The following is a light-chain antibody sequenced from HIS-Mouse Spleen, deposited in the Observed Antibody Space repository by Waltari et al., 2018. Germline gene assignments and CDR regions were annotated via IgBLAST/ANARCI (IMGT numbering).Light chain of an antibody. V-gene: IGLV2-8*01. CDR2: EVS. CDR3: SSYAGSNNYV. CDR1: SSDVGGYNY. J-gene: IGLJ1*01. Sequence: QSALTQPPSASGSPGQSVTISCTGTSSDVGGYNYVSWYKRHPGKAPKLMVYEVSKRPSGVPDRFSGSKSGNTASLPVSGLQAEDEADYYCSSYAGSNNYVFGTGTKVTVL.